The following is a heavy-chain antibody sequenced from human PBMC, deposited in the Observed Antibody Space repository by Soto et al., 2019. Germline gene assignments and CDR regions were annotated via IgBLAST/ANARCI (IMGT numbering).Heavy chain of an antibody. V-gene: IGHV3-33*01. D-gene: IGHD6-13*01. Sequence: QVQLVESGGGVVQPGRSLRLSCAASGFTFSSYGMHWVRQAPGKGLAWVAVIWYDGSNKYYADSVKGRFTISRDNSKNTLYLQMNSLRAEDTAVYYCARDNSSSWYGQTNWFDPWGQGTLVTVSS. CDR2: IWYDGSNK. J-gene: IGHJ5*02. CDR1: GFTFSSYG. CDR3: ARDNSSSWYGQTNWFDP.